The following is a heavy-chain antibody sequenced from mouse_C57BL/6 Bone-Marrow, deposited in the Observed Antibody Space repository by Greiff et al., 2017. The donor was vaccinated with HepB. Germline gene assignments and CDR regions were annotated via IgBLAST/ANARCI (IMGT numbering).Heavy chain of an antibody. Sequence: VQRVESGPGLVAPSQSLSITCTVSGFSLTSYAISWVRQPPGKGLEWLGVIWTGGGTNYNSALKSRLSISKDNSKSQVFLKMNSLQTDDTARYYCAGTPVLLVGAWFAYWGQGTLVTVSA. V-gene: IGHV2-9-1*01. CDR2: IWTGGGT. D-gene: IGHD1-1*01. CDR3: AGTPVLLVGAWFAY. CDR1: GFSLTSYA. J-gene: IGHJ3*01.